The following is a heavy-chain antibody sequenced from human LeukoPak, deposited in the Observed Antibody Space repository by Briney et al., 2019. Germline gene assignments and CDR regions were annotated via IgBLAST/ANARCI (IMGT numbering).Heavy chain of an antibody. V-gene: IGHV1-8*01. Sequence: ASVKVSCKASGYTFTSYDINWVRQATGQGLEWMGWMNPNSGNTGYAQKFQGRVTMTRDTSISTAYMELSRLRSDDTAVYYCARGARGYDFWSGYMDVWGKGTTVTVSS. D-gene: IGHD3-3*01. CDR3: ARGARGYDFWSGYMDV. CDR1: GYTFTSYD. CDR2: MNPNSGNT. J-gene: IGHJ6*03.